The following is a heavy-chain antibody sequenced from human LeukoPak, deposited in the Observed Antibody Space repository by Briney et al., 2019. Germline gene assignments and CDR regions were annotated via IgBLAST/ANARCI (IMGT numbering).Heavy chain of an antibody. Sequence: GGSLRLSCAASGFTFSSYAMSWVRQAPGKGLEWVSAISGSGGSTYYADSVKGRFTISRDNSKNTLYLQMNSLRAEDTAVYYCAKGATFQGYCSSTSCYADYWGQGTLVTVSS. CDR1: GFTFSSYA. J-gene: IGHJ4*02. CDR2: ISGSGGST. CDR3: AKGATFQGYCSSTSCYADY. D-gene: IGHD2-2*01. V-gene: IGHV3-23*01.